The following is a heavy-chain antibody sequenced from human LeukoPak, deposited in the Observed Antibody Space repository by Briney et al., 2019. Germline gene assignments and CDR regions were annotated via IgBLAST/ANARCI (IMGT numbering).Heavy chain of an antibody. CDR3: ARRVAVRGVFWFDP. CDR1: GGSITTYY. CDR2: IYYSGST. D-gene: IGHD3-10*01. Sequence: PSETLSLTCTVSGGSITTYYWSWIRQSPGKGLEWIGYIYYSGSTNYNPSLKSRVTISGDTSKNQFSLKMSSVTAADTAVYYCARRVAVRGVFWFDPWGQGTLVTVSS. V-gene: IGHV4-59*08. J-gene: IGHJ5*02.